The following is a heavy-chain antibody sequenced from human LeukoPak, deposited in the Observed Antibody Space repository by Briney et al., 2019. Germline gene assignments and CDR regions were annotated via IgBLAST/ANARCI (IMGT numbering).Heavy chain of an antibody. CDR1: GFTFSSYA. CDR3: AKEIQIYSSSWYGGVDY. D-gene: IGHD6-13*01. CDR2: IIVSGGIT. Sequence: PGGSLRLSCAASGFTFSSYAMSWVRQAPGKGLEWVSGIIVSGGITYYAESVKGRFTISRDNSKNTLYLQMNSLRAEDTAVYYCAKEIQIYSSSWYGGVDYWGQGTLVTVSS. V-gene: IGHV3-23*01. J-gene: IGHJ4*02.